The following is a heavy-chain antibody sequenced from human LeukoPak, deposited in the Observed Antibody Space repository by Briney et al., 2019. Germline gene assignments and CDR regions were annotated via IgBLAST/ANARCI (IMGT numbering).Heavy chain of an antibody. Sequence: GGSLRLSCAASGFTFSSYSMNWVRQAPGKGLEWVSSISSSSSSYKYYADSVKGRFTISRDNSKNTLYLQMNSLRAEDTAVYYCATSFGPVIAAAGTGADWGQGTLVTVSS. V-gene: IGHV3-21*04. CDR3: ATSFGPVIAAAGTGAD. D-gene: IGHD6-13*01. CDR2: ISSSSSSYK. CDR1: GFTFSSYS. J-gene: IGHJ4*02.